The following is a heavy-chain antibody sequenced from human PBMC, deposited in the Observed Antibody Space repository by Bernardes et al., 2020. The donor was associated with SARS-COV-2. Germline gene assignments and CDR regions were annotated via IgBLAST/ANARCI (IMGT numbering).Heavy chain of an antibody. CDR1: GFTFRSYS. CDR3: VKADYKFFWPSSGWGGHFFDN. V-gene: IGHV3-64D*06. Sequence: GGSLLRSCSASGFTFRSYSMHWVRQAPGKGLAYVSGISRDGDNQQYADSVEDRFTISRDNSKDTLYLQLTSLRLEDTAVYYCVKADYKFFWPSSGWGGHFFDNWGQGSLLTVSS. D-gene: IGHD6-19*01. CDR2: ISRDGDNQ. J-gene: IGHJ4*02.